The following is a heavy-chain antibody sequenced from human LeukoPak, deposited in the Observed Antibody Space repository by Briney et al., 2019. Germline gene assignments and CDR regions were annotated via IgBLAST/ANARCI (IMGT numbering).Heavy chain of an antibody. D-gene: IGHD4-23*01. CDR3: ARATSGGNTIDY. CDR2: INPNSGGT. V-gene: IGHV1-2*02. CDR1: GYTFTGYY. J-gene: IGHJ4*02. Sequence: ASVKVSCKASGYTFTGYYMHWVRQAPGQGLEWMGWINPNSGGTNYAQKFQGRVTMTRDTSISTAYMELSRLRSDDTAVYYCARATSGGNTIDYWGQGTLVTVSS.